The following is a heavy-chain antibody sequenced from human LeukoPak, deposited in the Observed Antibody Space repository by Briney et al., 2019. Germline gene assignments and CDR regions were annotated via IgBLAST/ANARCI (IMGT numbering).Heavy chain of an antibody. CDR2: IYRGGST. V-gene: IGHV3-53*05. CDR1: GFTVSSNY. J-gene: IGHJ4*02. CDR3: AREKAHGFDY. Sequence: PGGSLRLSCVASGFTVSSNYMTWVRQAPGKGLEWVSVIYRGGSTYYADSVKGRFTISRDNSKNTLCLQMNSLRAEDTAVYYCAREKAHGFDYWGQGTLVTVSS.